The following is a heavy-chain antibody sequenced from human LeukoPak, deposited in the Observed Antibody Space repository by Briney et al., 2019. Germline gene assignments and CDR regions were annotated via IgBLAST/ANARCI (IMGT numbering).Heavy chain of an antibody. CDR3: ARLSIVGAKIIDY. D-gene: IGHD1-26*01. V-gene: IGHV4-4*02. CDR1: GGSISSSNW. Sequence: SETLSLTCAVSGGSISSSNWWSWVRQPPGKGLEWIGEIYHSGSTNYNPSLKSRVTISVDTSKNQFSLKLSSVTAADTAVYYCARLSIVGAKIIDYWGQGTLVTVSS. CDR2: IYHSGST. J-gene: IGHJ4*02.